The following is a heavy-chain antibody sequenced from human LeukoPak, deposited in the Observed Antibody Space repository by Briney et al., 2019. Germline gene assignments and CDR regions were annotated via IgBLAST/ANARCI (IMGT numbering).Heavy chain of an antibody. CDR2: IYPGDSDT. Sequence: GESLKISCQGSGYTFSNYWIVWMRQIPGKGLEWMGIIYPGDSDTRYSPSFQGQVTISADRSVNTAYLQWSSLKASDTAMYYCARLLRSQLLPLLLYWGQGTLVTVSS. V-gene: IGHV5-51*01. J-gene: IGHJ4*02. CDR3: ARLLRSQLLPLLLY. CDR1: GYTFSNYW. D-gene: IGHD1-1*01.